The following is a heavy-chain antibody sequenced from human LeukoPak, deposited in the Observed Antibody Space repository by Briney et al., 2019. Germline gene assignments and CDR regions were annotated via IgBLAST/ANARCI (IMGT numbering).Heavy chain of an antibody. J-gene: IGHJ4*02. CDR2: IYYTGST. D-gene: IGHD3-22*01. CDR3: ARLGYYDNSGTFDY. Sequence: SETLSLTCTVSGGSISSYYWSWIRQPPGKGLEWIGFIYYTGSTNYGPSLKSRVTISVDTSKNQFSLMLSSVTAADTAVYYCARLGYYDNSGTFDYWGQGTLVTVSS. CDR1: GGSISSYY. V-gene: IGHV4-59*08.